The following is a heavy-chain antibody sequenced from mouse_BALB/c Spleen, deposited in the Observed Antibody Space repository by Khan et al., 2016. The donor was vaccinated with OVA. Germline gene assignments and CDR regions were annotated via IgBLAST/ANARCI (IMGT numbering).Heavy chain of an antibody. CDR2: ISYDGSN. CDR1: GYSITSGYN. V-gene: IGHV3-6*02. J-gene: IGHJ2*01. Sequence: EVELVESGPGLVKPSQSLSLTCSVTGYSITSGYNWNWIRQFPGNKLEWMGYISYDGSNNYNPSHKNRISITRDTSKNQFFLKLNSVTTEDTATYYGARDYFGNGYFDYWGQGTTLTVSA. D-gene: IGHD1-1*01. CDR3: ARDYFGNGYFDY.